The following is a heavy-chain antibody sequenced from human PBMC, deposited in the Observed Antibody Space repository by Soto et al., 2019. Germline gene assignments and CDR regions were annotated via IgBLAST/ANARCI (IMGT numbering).Heavy chain of an antibody. D-gene: IGHD3-3*01. CDR3: ARWWSGSRQGFDP. V-gene: IGHV4-31*03. CDR1: GGSISSGDYY. J-gene: IGHJ5*02. Sequence: QVQLQESGPGLVKPSQTLSLTCTVSGGSISSGDYYWSWIRQHPGKGLEWIGYIYYSWSTYYNPSLKSRVTIAVDPSKNQFSLKLSSVTAADTAVYYCARWWSGSRQGFDPWGQGTLVTVSS. CDR2: IYYSWST.